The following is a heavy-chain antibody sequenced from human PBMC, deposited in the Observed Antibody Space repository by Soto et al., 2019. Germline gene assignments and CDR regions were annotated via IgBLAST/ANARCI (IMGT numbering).Heavy chain of an antibody. CDR3: AKDLSITMIVVVPRLAFDI. CDR1: GFTFSSYA. Sequence: GGSLRLSCAASGFTFSSYAMSWVRQAPGKGLEWVSAISGSGGSTYYADSVKGRFTISRDNSKNTLYLQMNSLRAEDTAVYYCAKDLSITMIVVVPRLAFDIWGQGTMVTVSS. V-gene: IGHV3-23*01. CDR2: ISGSGGST. D-gene: IGHD3-22*01. J-gene: IGHJ3*02.